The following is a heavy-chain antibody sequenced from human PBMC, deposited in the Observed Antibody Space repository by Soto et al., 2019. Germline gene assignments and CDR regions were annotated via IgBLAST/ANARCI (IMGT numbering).Heavy chain of an antibody. Sequence: ASVKVSCKTSGYTFTSDDINWVRQAPGQGLEWMGWMNPNSGKAGYAQKFQGRVTMARDTSISTAYVELSSLRSEDTAVYYCAISNDWYRPPDYWGQGTLVTVSS. V-gene: IGHV1-8*01. J-gene: IGHJ4*02. D-gene: IGHD3-9*01. CDR1: GYTFTSDD. CDR2: MNPNSGKA. CDR3: AISNDWYRPPDY.